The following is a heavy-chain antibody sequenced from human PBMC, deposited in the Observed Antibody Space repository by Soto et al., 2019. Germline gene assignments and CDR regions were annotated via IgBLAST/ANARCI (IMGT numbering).Heavy chain of an antibody. V-gene: IGHV4-31*03. CDR1: GDSISSGGYY. D-gene: IGHD1-26*01. CDR2: IYYSGTT. CDR3: ASTYYTGDSGPYDY. J-gene: IGHJ4*02. Sequence: QVQLQESGPGLVKPSQTLSLTCTVSGDSISSGGYYWSRIRQHPGKGLEWIGYIYYSGTTYYNPSLESRVSISADTSENQFSLKVKSVTVADTAVYYCASTYYTGDSGPYDYWGQGTLVTVSS.